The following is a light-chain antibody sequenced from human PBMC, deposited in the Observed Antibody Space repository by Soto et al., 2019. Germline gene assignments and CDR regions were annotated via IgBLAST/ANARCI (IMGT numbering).Light chain of an antibody. CDR2: DAS. CDR1: QSVSGH. J-gene: IGKJ3*01. CDR3: QQRSNWPIFT. Sequence: EIVLTQSPATLSLSPGERATLSCRASQSVSGHLAWYQQKPGQAPRLLIYDASNRATGIQARFSGSGSGTDFTLTISSLEPEDFAVYFCQQRSNWPIFTFGPGTKVDIK. V-gene: IGKV3-11*01.